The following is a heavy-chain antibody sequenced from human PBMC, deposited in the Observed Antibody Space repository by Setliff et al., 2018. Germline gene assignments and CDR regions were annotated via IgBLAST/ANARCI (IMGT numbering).Heavy chain of an antibody. V-gene: IGHV1-18*01. CDR3: ARVYTLTIPPDY. CDR2: VSAYNGNT. J-gene: IGHJ4*02. D-gene: IGHD4-17*01. Sequence: ASVKVSCKASGYTFTNYGINWVRQAPGQGLEWLGWVSAYNGNTHYAQKPQGRVSMTTDTSTSTAYMELRSLRADDTAVYYCARVYTLTIPPDYWGQGTLVTVSS. CDR1: GYTFTNYG.